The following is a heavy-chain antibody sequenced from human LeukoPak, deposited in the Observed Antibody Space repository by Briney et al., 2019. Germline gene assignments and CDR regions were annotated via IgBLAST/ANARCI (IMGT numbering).Heavy chain of an antibody. Sequence: ASVKVSCKASGGTFSSYAISWVRRAPGQGLEWMGRIIPILGIANYAQKFQGRVTITADKSTSTAYMELSSLRSEDTAVYYCARESDYYDSSGYYLPEYYFDYWGQGTLVTVSS. J-gene: IGHJ4*02. D-gene: IGHD3-22*01. CDR3: ARESDYYDSSGYYLPEYYFDY. CDR1: GGTFSSYA. CDR2: IIPILGIA. V-gene: IGHV1-69*04.